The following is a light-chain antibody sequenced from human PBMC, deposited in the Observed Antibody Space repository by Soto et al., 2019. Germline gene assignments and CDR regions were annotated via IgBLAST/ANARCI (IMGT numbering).Light chain of an antibody. Sequence: EIVMTQSPVTLSVSPGERATLSCRASQSVSSNLAWYQQKPGQAPRLLIYGASSRATGIPDRFSGSGSGTDFTLTISRLEPEDFAVYYCQQYGSSPITVGQGTRREIK. CDR2: GAS. J-gene: IGKJ5*01. CDR3: QQYGSSPIT. CDR1: QSVSSN. V-gene: IGKV3-20*01.